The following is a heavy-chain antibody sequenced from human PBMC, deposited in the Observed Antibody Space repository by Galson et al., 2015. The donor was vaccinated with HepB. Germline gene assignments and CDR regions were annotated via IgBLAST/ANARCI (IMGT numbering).Heavy chain of an antibody. Sequence: SVKVSCKASGGSFSSFAISWVRQAPGQGLEWMGGIMPVFAIVNYAQKFQDRVTITADTSTRTTTAYMELSSLTSDDTAVYYCARGMGDGNNLVRYYYYGLDVRGQGTTVTVSS. V-gene: IGHV1-69*10. J-gene: IGHJ6*02. CDR3: ARGMGDGNNLVRYYYYGLDV. CDR2: IMPVFAIV. CDR1: GGSFSSFA. D-gene: IGHD5-24*01.